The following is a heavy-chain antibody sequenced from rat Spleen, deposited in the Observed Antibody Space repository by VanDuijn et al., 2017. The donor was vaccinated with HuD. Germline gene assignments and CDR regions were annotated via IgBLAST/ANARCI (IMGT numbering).Heavy chain of an antibody. CDR1: GFTFNNYG. V-gene: IGHV5-31*01. Sequence: EVQLVESGGGLVQPGRSLKLSCVASGFTFNNYGMTWIRQAPGKGLEWVASITNTGGRTYYPASVKGRFTISRDNAKSTLYLQMNSLRSEDTATYYCTRDDAGYNTDYFDYWGQGVMVTVSS. CDR2: ITNTGGRT. CDR3: TRDDAGYNTDYFDY. J-gene: IGHJ2*01. D-gene: IGHD1-9*01.